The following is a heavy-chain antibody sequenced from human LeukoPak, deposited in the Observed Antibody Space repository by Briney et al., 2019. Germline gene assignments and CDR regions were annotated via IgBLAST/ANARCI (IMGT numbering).Heavy chain of an antibody. J-gene: IGHJ4*02. CDR2: ISAYNGNT. V-gene: IGHV1-18*01. D-gene: IGHD3-22*01. CDR1: GYTFTSYG. Sequence: GASVKVSSKASGYTFTSYGISWVRQAPGQGLEWMGWISAYNGNTNYAQKLQGRVTMTTDTSTSTAYMELRSLRSDDTAVYYCARLKYYYDSSGYYYASPDDYWGQGTLVTVSS. CDR3: ARLKYYYDSSGYYYASPDDY.